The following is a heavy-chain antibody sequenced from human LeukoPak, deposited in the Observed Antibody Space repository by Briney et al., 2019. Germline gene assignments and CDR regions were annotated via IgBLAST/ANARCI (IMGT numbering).Heavy chain of an antibody. CDR1: GFTFSSYE. CDR3: ARKYCSSTSCLFDY. D-gene: IGHD2-2*01. V-gene: IGHV3-48*03. Sequence: GGSLRLSCAASGFTFSSYEMNWVRQAPGKGLEWVSYISTSGSPIYYADSVKGRFTISRDNAKHSLYLQMNSLRAEDTAVYYCARKYCSSTSCLFDYWGQGTLVTVSS. J-gene: IGHJ4*02. CDR2: ISTSGSPI.